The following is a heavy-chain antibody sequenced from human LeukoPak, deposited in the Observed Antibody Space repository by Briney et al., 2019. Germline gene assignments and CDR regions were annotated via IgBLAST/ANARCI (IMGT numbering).Heavy chain of an antibody. CDR2: ISGSGGST. Sequence: GGSLRLSCAASGFTFSSYGMSWVRQAPGKGLEWVSAISGSGGSTHYADSVKGRFTISRDNAKNSLYLQMKSLRAEDTAVYYCARGKTSQNIVTRKTYNWFDPWGQGTLVTVSS. J-gene: IGHJ5*02. V-gene: IGHV3-23*01. CDR3: ARGKTSQNIVTRKTYNWFDP. D-gene: IGHD2/OR15-2a*01. CDR1: GFTFSSYG.